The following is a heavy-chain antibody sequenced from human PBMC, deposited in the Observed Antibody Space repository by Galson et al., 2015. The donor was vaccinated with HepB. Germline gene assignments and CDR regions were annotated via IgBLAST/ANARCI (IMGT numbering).Heavy chain of an antibody. D-gene: IGHD3-10*01. J-gene: IGHJ6*02. CDR2: INPNSGGT. Sequence: SVKVSCKASGYTFTGYYMHWVRQAPGQGLEWMGWINPNSGGTNYAQKFQGWVTMTRDTSISTAYMELSRLRSDDTAVYYCARNHYYGSGSPLPGMDVWGQGTTVTVSS. V-gene: IGHV1-2*04. CDR3: ARNHYYGSGSPLPGMDV. CDR1: GYTFTGYY.